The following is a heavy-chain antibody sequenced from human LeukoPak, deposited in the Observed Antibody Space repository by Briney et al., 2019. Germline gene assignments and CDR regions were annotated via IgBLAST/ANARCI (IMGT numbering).Heavy chain of an antibody. V-gene: IGHV1-46*01. CDR1: GYTYTSYH. D-gene: IGHD2-15*01. J-gene: IGHJ6*03. CDR3: ARDVGVAVYYMDV. CDR2: INPSGGST. Sequence: ASVKVSCKASGYTYTSYHMHWVRQAPGQGLEWMGIINPSGGSTSYAQKFQGRVSMTRDTSTSTVYMELSSLRSEDTAVYYCARDVGVAVYYMDVWGKGTTVTVSS.